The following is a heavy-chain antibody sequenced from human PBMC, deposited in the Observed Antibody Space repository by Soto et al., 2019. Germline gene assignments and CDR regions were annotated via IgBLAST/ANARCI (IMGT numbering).Heavy chain of an antibody. CDR1: GFTFSSQE. J-gene: IGHJ4*02. V-gene: IGHV3-23*01. CDR2: ITRDGGRT. D-gene: IGHD7-27*01. Sequence: EVQLLGSGGGSAQPGVSLRLSCAASGFTFSSQEMTWVRQAPGKGLEWVLGITRDGGRTYYSDSVKGRFTISRDNSPHTGYLPLYGLRADDTAKYFCACWVGSSRAPYWGRPDYCGQEIRVSVSS. CDR3: ACWVGSSRAPYWGRPDY.